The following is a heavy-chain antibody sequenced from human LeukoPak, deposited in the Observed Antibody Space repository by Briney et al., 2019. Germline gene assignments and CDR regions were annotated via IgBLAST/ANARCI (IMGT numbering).Heavy chain of an antibody. CDR3: ANGVTYGDSPFDY. V-gene: IGHV3-23*01. CDR1: GFTFSSYA. CDR2: ISGSGGST. J-gene: IGHJ4*02. D-gene: IGHD4-17*01. Sequence: PGGSLSLSCAASGFTFSSYAMSWVRQAPGKGLEWVSAISGSGGSTYYADSVKGRFTISRDNSKNTLYLQMNSLRAEDTAVYYCANGVTYGDSPFDYWGQGTLVTVSS.